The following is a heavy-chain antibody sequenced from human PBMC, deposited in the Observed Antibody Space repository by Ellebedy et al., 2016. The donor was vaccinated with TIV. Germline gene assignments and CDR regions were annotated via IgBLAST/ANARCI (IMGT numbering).Heavy chain of an antibody. J-gene: IGHJ6*03. Sequence: SETLSLXXTVSGGSISSGGYYWSWIRQHPGKGLEWIGYIYYSGSTYYNPSLKSRVTISVDTSKNQFSLKLSSVTAADTAVYYCARRDKYSNYVGGLRYYYYYMDVWGKGTTVTVSS. CDR1: GGSISSGGYY. CDR2: IYYSGST. V-gene: IGHV4-31*03. CDR3: ARRDKYSNYVGGLRYYYYYMDV. D-gene: IGHD4-11*01.